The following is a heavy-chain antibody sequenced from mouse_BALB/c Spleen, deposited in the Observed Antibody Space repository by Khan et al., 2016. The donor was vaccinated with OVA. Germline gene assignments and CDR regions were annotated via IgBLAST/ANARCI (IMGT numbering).Heavy chain of an antibody. J-gene: IGHJ2*01. CDR1: GYSFTDYN. D-gene: IGHD1-1*01. V-gene: IGHV1S135*01. CDR2: IDPYNGGT. Sequence: EVQLQESGPELVKPGASVKVSCKASGYSFTDYNMFWVKQSHGKSLEWIGYIDPYNGGTSYNQKFKGKATLNVDKSSSTAFMHLSSLTSEDSAVFYCARTDYYGSSYYFDYWGQGTTLTVSS. CDR3: ARTDYYGSSYYFDY.